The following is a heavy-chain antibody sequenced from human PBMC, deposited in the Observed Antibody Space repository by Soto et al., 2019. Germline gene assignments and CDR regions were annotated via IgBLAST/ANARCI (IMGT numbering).Heavy chain of an antibody. CDR3: AKGTNWNDRFDY. Sequence: GGSLRLSCAASGFTFDDYAMHWVRQAPGRGLEWVSGISWNSDKIDYADSVKGRFTISRDNAKNSLYLQMHSLGAEDTAFYYCAKGTNWNDRFDYWGQGSLVTVSS. D-gene: IGHD1-1*01. V-gene: IGHV3-9*01. CDR1: GFTFDDYA. CDR2: ISWNSDKI. J-gene: IGHJ4*02.